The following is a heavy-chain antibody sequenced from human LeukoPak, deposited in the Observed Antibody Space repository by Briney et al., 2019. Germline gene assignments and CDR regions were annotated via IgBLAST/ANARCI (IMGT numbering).Heavy chain of an antibody. D-gene: IGHD1-26*01. J-gene: IGHJ3*02. CDR1: GGSFSGYY. Sequence: SETLSLTCAVYGGSFSGYYWSWIRQPPGKGLEWIGEINHSGSTNYNPSLKSRVTISADKSKNQVSLRLTSVTAADTAVYYCARGEVGATPTGAFDIWGQGTMVTVSS. V-gene: IGHV4-34*01. CDR2: INHSGST. CDR3: ARGEVGATPTGAFDI.